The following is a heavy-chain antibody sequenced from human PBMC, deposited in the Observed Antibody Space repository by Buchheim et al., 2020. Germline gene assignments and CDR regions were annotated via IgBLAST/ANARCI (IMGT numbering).Heavy chain of an antibody. CDR2: ISYDGSFK. CDR3: AKSYCGGDCHFEY. CDR1: GFTFRTYG. J-gene: IGHJ4*02. Sequence: QVQLVESGGGVVQPGTSLTLSCVASGFTFRTYGIHWVRQAPGKGLEWVAVISYDGSFKYYADSVKGRFTISRDNSRNTVYMHMNSLRTEDTAVYYCAKSYCGGDCHFEYWGQGTL. D-gene: IGHD2-21*02. V-gene: IGHV3-30*18.